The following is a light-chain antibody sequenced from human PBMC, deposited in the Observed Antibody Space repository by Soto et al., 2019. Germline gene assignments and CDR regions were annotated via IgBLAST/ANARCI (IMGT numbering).Light chain of an antibody. V-gene: IGKV3-20*01. CDR1: QSVSSSY. CDR3: QQHGSWPAP. J-gene: IGKJ3*01. CDR2: GAS. Sequence: EIVLTQSPGTLSLSPGERATLSCRASQSVSSSYLAWYQQKPGQAPRLLIYGASSRATGIPDRFSGSGSGTDFTLTISSLEPEDFAVYYCQQHGSWPAPFGGGTKVDIK.